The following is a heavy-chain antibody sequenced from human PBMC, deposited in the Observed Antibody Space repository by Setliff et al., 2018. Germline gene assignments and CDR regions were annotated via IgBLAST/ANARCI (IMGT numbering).Heavy chain of an antibody. CDR1: GYTFSDYW. CDR2: IYPGDSDT. V-gene: IGHV5-51*01. J-gene: IGHJ4*02. D-gene: IGHD2-15*01. Sequence: GESLKISCRGSGYTFSDYWIGWVRQMPGKGLEWMGIIYPGDSDTRYSPSFQGQVTFSADKSVSTAYLQWSSLKASGTATYYCARVVGADGIGIDYWGQGTVVTVSS. CDR3: ARVVGADGIGIDY.